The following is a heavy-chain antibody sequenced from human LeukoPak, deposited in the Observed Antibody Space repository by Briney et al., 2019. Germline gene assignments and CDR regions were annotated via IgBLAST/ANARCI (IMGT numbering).Heavy chain of an antibody. J-gene: IGHJ4*02. CDR1: GGSISSYY. CDR2: IYTSGST. CDR3: ARESTYYYDSSGYSPGDY. D-gene: IGHD3-22*01. Sequence: SETLSLTCTVSGGSISSYYWSWIRQPAGKGLEWIGRIYTSGSTNYNPSLKSRVTMSVDTSKNQFSLKLSSVTAADTAVYYCARESTYYYDSSGYSPGDYWGQGTLVTVSS. V-gene: IGHV4-4*07.